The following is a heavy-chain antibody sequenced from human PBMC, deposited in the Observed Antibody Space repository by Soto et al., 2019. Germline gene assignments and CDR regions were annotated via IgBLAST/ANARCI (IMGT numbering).Heavy chain of an antibody. CDR1: GFTFDDYA. Sequence: DVQLVESGGGLVQPGRSLRLSCAASGFTFDDYAMHWVRQAPGKGLEWVSGISWSSGSIGYADSVKGRFTISRDNAKNSLYLQMNSLRAEDTALYYCAKGPSGVVQTYFDYWGQGTLVTVSS. J-gene: IGHJ4*02. V-gene: IGHV3-9*01. D-gene: IGHD2-21*01. CDR2: ISWSSGSI. CDR3: AKGPSGVVQTYFDY.